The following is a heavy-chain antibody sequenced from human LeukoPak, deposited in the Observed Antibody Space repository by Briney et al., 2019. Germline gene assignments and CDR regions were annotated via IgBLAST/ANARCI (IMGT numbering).Heavy chain of an antibody. CDR1: GFTSGDYL. CDR3: TTQVYDFWSGYFDY. D-gene: IGHD3-3*01. Sequence: PARSLRLSCTASGFTSGDYLMRWVRHAPGKGLEWVGFIRSKAYGGTTEYAASVKGRFTISGDDSKTIAYLQMNSLKTEDTAVYYCTTQVYDFWSGYFDYWGQGTLVTVSS. CDR2: IRSKAYGGTT. J-gene: IGHJ4*02. V-gene: IGHV3-49*04.